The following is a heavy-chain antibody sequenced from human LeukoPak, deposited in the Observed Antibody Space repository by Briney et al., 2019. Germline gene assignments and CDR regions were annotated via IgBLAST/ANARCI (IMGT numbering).Heavy chain of an antibody. D-gene: IGHD3-3*01. CDR2: IKQDGSEK. V-gene: IGHV3-7*01. CDR1: GFTFSSYW. J-gene: IGHJ4*02. CDR3: VRDSYDFWSGPTPYYFDY. Sequence: PGGSLRLSCAASGFTFSSYWMSWVRQAPGKGLEWVANIKQDGSEKYYVDSVKGRFTISRDNAKNSLYLQMNSLRAEDTAVYYCVRDSYDFWSGPTPYYFDYWGQGTLVTVSS.